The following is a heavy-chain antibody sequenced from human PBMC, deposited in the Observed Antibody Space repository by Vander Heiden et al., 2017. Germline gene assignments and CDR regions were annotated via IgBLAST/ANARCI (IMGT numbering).Heavy chain of an antibody. J-gene: IGHJ4*02. V-gene: IGHV3-23*01. CDR2: ISGSGDTT. Sequence: EVQLLESGGGLVQPGGSLRLSCAASGFTSSGYAMSWVRQAPGKGLEWVSTISGSGDTTDYADSVRGRFTISRDNSKNTVYMQMNSRRGEDTAVYCWAKDHVNSDYWGQGKMVTVSS. CDR1: GFTSSGYA. CDR3: AKDHVNSDY. D-gene: IGHD6-13*01.